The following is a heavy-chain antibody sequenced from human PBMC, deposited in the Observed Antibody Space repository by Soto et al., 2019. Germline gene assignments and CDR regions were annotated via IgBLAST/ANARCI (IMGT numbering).Heavy chain of an antibody. CDR1: GFTFSSYG. V-gene: IGHV3-30*03. CDR3: ARGKARATVTTFDY. J-gene: IGHJ4*02. CDR2: ISYDGSNK. D-gene: IGHD4-17*01. Sequence: PGGSLRLSCAASGFTFSSYGMHWVRQAPGKGLGWVAVISYDGSNKYYADSVKGRFTISRDNSKNTLDLQMNSLRAEDTAVYYWARGKARATVTTFDYWGKGTLVTVPS.